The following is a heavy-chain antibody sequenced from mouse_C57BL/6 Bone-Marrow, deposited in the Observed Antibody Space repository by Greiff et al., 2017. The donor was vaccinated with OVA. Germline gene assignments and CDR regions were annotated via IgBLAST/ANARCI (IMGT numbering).Heavy chain of an antibody. V-gene: IGHV1-26*01. CDR3: ARNPISSYYYAMDY. CDR1: GYTFTDYY. CDR2: INPNNGGT. Sequence: EVQLQQSGPELVKPGASVKISCKASGYTFTDYYMNWVKQSHGKSLEWIGDINPNNGGTSYNQKFKGKATLTVDKSSSTAYMDLRSLTSEDSAVYYCARNPISSYYYAMDYWGQGTSVTVSS. J-gene: IGHJ4*01.